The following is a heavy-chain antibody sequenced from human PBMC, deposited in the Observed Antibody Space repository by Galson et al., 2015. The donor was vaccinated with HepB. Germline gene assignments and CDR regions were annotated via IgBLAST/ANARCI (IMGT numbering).Heavy chain of an antibody. V-gene: IGHV5-10-1*01. CDR1: GYSFTSYW. CDR2: IDPSDSYT. CDR3: ARHPAGRDVIGDMDV. Sequence: QSGAEVKKPGESLMISCRGSGYSFTSYWISWVRQMPGKGLEWMGKIDPSDSYTTYSPSFEGHVTISADKSISTAYLQWSSLKASDIAMYYCARHPAGRDVIGDMDVWGQGTTVTVSS. J-gene: IGHJ6*02.